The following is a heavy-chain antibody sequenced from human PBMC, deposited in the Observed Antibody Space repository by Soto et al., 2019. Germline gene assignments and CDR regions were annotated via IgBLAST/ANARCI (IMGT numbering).Heavy chain of an antibody. D-gene: IGHD3-10*01. CDR3: ARSPGGPMTPGDY. CDR1: GYTFTSYA. Sequence: ASVKVSCKASGYTFTSYAMHWVRQAPGQRFEWMGWINAGNGNTKYSQKFQGRVTITRDTSASTAYMELSSLRSEDTAVYYCARSPGGPMTPGDYWGQGTPVTVSS. V-gene: IGHV1-3*01. J-gene: IGHJ4*02. CDR2: INAGNGNT.